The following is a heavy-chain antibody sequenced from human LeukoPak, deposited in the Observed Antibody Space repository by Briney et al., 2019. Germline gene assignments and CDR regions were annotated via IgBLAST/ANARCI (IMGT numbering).Heavy chain of an antibody. CDR2: IYYSGST. D-gene: IGHD2-2*02. CDR3: ARVVPAAIGAFDI. V-gene: IGHV4-30-4*08. CDR1: GGSISSGDYY. Sequence: SETLSLTCTVSGGSISSGDYYWSCIRQPPGNGLQWLGYIYYSGSTYYNPSLKSRVTILVDTSKTQFSLKLRSVTAADTAVYYCARVVPAAIGAFDIWGQGTMVTVSS. J-gene: IGHJ3*02.